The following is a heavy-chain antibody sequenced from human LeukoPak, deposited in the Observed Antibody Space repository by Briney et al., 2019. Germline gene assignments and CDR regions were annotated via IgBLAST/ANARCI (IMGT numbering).Heavy chain of an antibody. CDR3: ARQCPAYGDYDYYYYMDV. CDR1: GGTFSSYA. J-gene: IGHJ6*03. D-gene: IGHD4-17*01. CDR2: IIPIFGTA. V-gene: IGHV1-69*13. Sequence: ASVKVSCKASGGTFSSYAISWVRQAPGQGLEWMGGIIPIFGTANYAQKFQGRVTITADESTSTAYMELSSLRSEDTAVYYCARQCPAYGDYDYYYYMDVWGKGTTVTVSS.